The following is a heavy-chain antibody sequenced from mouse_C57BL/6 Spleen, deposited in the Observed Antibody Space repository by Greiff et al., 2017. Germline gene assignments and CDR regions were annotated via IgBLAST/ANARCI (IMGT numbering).Heavy chain of an antibody. CDR1: GYTFTSYW. Sequence: QVQLKQSGAELVKPGASVKLSCKASGYTFTSYWMHWVKQRPGQGLEWIGMIHPNSGSTNYNEKFKSKATLTVDKSSSTAYMQLSSLTSEDSAVYYCARRGTMIFDYWGQGTTLTVSS. J-gene: IGHJ2*01. CDR3: ARRGTMIFDY. D-gene: IGHD2-4*01. CDR2: IHPNSGST. V-gene: IGHV1-64*01.